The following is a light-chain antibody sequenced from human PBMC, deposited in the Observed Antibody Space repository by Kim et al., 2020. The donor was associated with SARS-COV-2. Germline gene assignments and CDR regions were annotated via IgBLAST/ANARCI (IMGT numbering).Light chain of an antibody. Sequence: ALGQTVRITCQGDSLRSYYASWYRQKPGQAPVLVIYGKNNRPSGIPHRFSGSSSGNTASLTINGAQAGDEADYYCNSRDSSGNHPVFGGGTQLTVL. J-gene: IGLJ2*01. V-gene: IGLV3-19*01. CDR3: NSRDSSGNHPV. CDR2: GKN. CDR1: SLRSYY.